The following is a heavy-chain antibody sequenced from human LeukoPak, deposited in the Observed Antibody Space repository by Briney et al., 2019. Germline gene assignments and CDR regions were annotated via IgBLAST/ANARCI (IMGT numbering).Heavy chain of an antibody. CDR3: ARGVSGYDPVPYYFDY. CDR2: ISSGSSYI. Sequence: KPGGSLRLSCAASGFTFSSYSMNWVRQAPGKGLEWVSAISSGSSYIYYADSEKGRFTISRDNAKNSLYLQMNSLRAEDTAVYYCARGVSGYDPVPYYFDYWGQGTLVTVSS. CDR1: GFTFSSYS. D-gene: IGHD5-12*01. J-gene: IGHJ4*02. V-gene: IGHV3-21*01.